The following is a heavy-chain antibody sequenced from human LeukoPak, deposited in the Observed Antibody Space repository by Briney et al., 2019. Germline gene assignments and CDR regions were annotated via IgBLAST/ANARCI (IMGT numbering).Heavy chain of an antibody. CDR1: GGTFSSYA. CDR3: ARERSRRDDYYYGMDV. CDR2: IIPISGTA. J-gene: IGHJ6*02. Sequence: ASVKVSCTASGGTFSSYAISWVRQAPGQGLEWMGGIIPISGTANYAQKFQGRVTITADESTSTAYMELSSLRSEDTAVYYCARERSRRDDYYYGMDVWGQGTTVTVSS. V-gene: IGHV1-69*13.